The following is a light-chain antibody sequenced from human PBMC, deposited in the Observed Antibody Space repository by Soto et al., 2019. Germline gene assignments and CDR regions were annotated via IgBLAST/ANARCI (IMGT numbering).Light chain of an antibody. CDR1: QSVSSSY. CDR3: QQYGSSPVT. V-gene: IGKV3-20*01. Sequence: EIVLTQSPGTLSLSPGERATLSCRASQSVSSSYLAWYQQKPGQAPRLLIYGASSRATGLPDRFSGSGSGNDFPLSRSRLEPEDFAVFYCQQYGSSPVTFGAGTKLEIK. CDR2: GAS. J-gene: IGKJ2*01.